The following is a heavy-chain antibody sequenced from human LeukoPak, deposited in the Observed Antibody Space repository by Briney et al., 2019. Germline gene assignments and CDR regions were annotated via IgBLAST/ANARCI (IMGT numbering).Heavy chain of an antibody. Sequence: HGESLKISCKGSGYSFTSYWIGWVRQLPGKGLEWMGIIYPGDSDTTYSTSFQGQVTISADKSISTAYLQWSSLKASDTAMYYCARHPDYEFWSGWGSYYYGMVVWGQGSKVTVS. J-gene: IGHJ6*02. V-gene: IGHV5-51*01. CDR3: ARHPDYEFWSGWGSYYYGMVV. D-gene: IGHD3-3*01. CDR1: GYSFTSYW. CDR2: IYPGDSDT.